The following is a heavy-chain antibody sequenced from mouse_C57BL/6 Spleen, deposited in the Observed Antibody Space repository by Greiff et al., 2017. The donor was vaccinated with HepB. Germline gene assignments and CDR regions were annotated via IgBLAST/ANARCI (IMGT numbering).Heavy chain of an antibody. V-gene: IGHV1-39*01. CDR1: GYLFTDSN. CDR3: ARKGYDYDEDWYFDV. CDR2: INPNYGTT. D-gene: IGHD2-4*01. Sequence: QLQQSGPELVKSGAPVTISRKASGYLFTDSNTNWLQQSNGKSLEWIGVINPNYGTTSYTQKFKGKATLTVDQSSSTAYMQLNSLTSEDSAVYYCARKGYDYDEDWYFDVWGTGTTVTVSS. J-gene: IGHJ1*03.